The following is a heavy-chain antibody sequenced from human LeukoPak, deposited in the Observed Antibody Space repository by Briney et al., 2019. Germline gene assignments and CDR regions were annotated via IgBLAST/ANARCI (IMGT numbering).Heavy chain of an antibody. CDR3: AGHIITTTAVDY. D-gene: IGHD4-11*01. J-gene: IGHJ4*02. CDR1: GDSIRSDY. V-gene: IGHV4-59*08. CDR2: SSYIGRT. Sequence: PSETLSLTCTVSGDSIRSDYWSWIRQRPGEGLEWLAYSSYIGRTNYNPSLQSRATISLDTSKNPFSLSMSSVTAADTAVYYCAGHIITTTAVDYWGQGTLVTVSS.